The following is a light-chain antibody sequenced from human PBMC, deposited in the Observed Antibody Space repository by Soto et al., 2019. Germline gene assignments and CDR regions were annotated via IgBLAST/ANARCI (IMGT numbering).Light chain of an antibody. J-gene: IGKJ2*03. CDR1: QSVSSNY. Sequence: EIVLTQSPGTLSLSPGERVTLSCRASQSVSSNYLAWYQQKPGQAPRLLIYATSSRATGIPDRLRGSESGTDFTISINSLEPEDFAVYYCQQYGNSPRYSFGQGPRLEIK. CDR2: ATS. V-gene: IGKV3-20*01. CDR3: QQYGNSPRYS.